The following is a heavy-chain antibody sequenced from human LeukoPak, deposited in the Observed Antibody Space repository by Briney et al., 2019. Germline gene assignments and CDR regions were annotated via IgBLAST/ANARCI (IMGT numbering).Heavy chain of an antibody. CDR3: AGSITMVRGISRYYYYYGMDV. CDR1: GGSISSYY. D-gene: IGHD3-10*01. V-gene: IGHV4-4*07. CDR2: IYTSGST. J-gene: IGHJ6*02. Sequence: PSETLSLTCTVSGGSISSYYWSWIRQPAGKGLEWIGRIYTSGSTNYNPSLKSRVTMSVGTSKNQFSLKLSSVTAADTAVYYCAGSITMVRGISRYYYYYGMDVWGQGTTVTVSS.